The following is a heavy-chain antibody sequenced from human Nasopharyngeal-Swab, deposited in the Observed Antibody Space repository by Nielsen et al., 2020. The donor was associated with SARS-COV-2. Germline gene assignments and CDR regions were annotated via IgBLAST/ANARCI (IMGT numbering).Heavy chain of an antibody. V-gene: IGHV3-53*05. CDR2: IYSGGTT. D-gene: IGHD4-17*01. Sequence: GGSLRLSCAASGFTVGGNYMIWVRQAPGKGLEWVSNIYSGGTTHYADSVKGRFSISRDSSKNTLYLQMDSLRGEDTAVYYCARDAPAHYGAFYWGRGTLVTVSS. CDR3: ARDAPAHYGAFY. CDR1: GFTVGGNY. J-gene: IGHJ4*02.